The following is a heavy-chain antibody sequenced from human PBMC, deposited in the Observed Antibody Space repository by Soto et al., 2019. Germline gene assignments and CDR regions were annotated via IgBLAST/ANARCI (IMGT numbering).Heavy chain of an antibody. V-gene: IGHV3-33*01. CDR2: IWYDGSNK. J-gene: IGHJ2*01. D-gene: IGHD2-15*01. Sequence: QVQLVESGGGVVQPGRSLRLSCAASGFTFSSYGMHWVRQAPGKGLEWVVVIWYDGSNKYYADYVKGRFTISRDNSKNTLYQQMNSLRAEDTAVYYCGRDRVAGYQDWYFHLCGRGTLVTVSS. CDR3: GRDRVAGYQDWYFHL. CDR1: GFTFSSYG.